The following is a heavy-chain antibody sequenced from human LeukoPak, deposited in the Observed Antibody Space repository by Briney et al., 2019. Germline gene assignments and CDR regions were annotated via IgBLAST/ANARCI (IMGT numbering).Heavy chain of an antibody. D-gene: IGHD1-1*01. V-gene: IGHV3-13*01. CDR2: IGTAGDT. CDR1: GFTFSSYA. J-gene: IGHJ4*02. Sequence: PGGSLRLSCAASGFTFSSYAMSWVRQAPGKGLEWVSAIGTAGDTYYPGSVKGRFTISRENAKNSLYLQMNSLRAGDTAVYYCARDCMAYNWCYGGGYWGQGTLVTVSS. CDR3: ARDCMAYNWCYGGGY.